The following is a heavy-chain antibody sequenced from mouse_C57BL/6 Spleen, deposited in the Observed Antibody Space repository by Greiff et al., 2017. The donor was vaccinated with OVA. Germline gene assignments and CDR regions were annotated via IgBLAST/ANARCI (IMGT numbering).Heavy chain of an antibody. CDR1: GFTFSSYA. Sequence: DVKLQESGEGLVKPGGSLKLSCAASGFTFSSYAMSWVRQTPEKRLEWVAYISSGGDYIYYADTVKGRFTISRDNARNTLYLQMSSLKSEDTAMYYCTRALLYNAMDYWGQGTSVTVSS. V-gene: IGHV5-9-1*02. CDR2: ISSGGDYI. D-gene: IGHD2-1*01. J-gene: IGHJ4*01. CDR3: TRALLYNAMDY.